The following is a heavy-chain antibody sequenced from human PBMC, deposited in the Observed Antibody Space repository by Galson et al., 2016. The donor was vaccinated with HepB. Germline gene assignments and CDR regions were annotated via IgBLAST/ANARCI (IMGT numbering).Heavy chain of an antibody. CDR1: GFTFSSYG. Sequence: SLRLSCAASGFTFSSYGMHWVRQAPGKGLEWVAVISYDGSNKYYADSVKGRFTISRDNSKNTLYLQMNSLRAEDTAVYYCAKGSSWNYYYDGMDVWGKGTTVTVSS. CDR3: AKGSSWNYYYDGMDV. J-gene: IGHJ6*04. D-gene: IGHD6-13*01. CDR2: ISYDGSNK. V-gene: IGHV3-30*18.